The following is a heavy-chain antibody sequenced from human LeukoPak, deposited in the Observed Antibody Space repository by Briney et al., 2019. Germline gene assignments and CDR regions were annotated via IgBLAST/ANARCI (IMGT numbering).Heavy chain of an antibody. V-gene: IGHV1-69*05. D-gene: IGHD3-22*01. J-gene: IGHJ4*02. Sequence: GGSVKVSCKASGGSFSSYGFSWVRPAPGQGLEWMGGIMPIFDTANYAQKFQGRVTITMDESTSTSYMELRSLRSEDTAVYYCATFYSSGYYYVYWGQGTLVTVSS. CDR1: GGSFSSYG. CDR2: IMPIFDTA. CDR3: ATFYSSGYYYVY.